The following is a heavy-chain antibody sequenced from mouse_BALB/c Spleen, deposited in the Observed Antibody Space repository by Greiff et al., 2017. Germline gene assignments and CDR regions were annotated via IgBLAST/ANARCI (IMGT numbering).Heavy chain of an antibody. CDR2: ILPGSGST. CDR1: GYTFSSYW. J-gene: IGHJ4*01. CDR3: ARGDGAMDY. V-gene: IGHV1-9*01. Sequence: QFQLQQSGAELMKPGASVKISCKATGYTFSSYWIEWVKQRPGHGLEWIGEILPGSGSTNYNEKFKGKATFTADTSSNTAYMQLSSLTSEDSAVYYCARGDGAMDYWGQGTSVTVSS.